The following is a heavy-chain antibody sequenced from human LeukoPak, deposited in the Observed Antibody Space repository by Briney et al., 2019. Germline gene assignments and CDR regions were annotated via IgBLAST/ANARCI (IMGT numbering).Heavy chain of an antibody. J-gene: IGHJ4*02. CDR3: ARSSSRLPGY. CDR1: GGSISTYS. D-gene: IGHD6-13*01. Sequence: SETLSLTCTISGGSISTYSWNWIRQAPGKGLEWIGYNYFSGTTNYNPALKSRVTISVDRSKNQFSLKLSSVTAADTAVYYCARSSSRLPGYWGQGTLVTVSS. V-gene: IGHV4-59*08. CDR2: NYFSGTT.